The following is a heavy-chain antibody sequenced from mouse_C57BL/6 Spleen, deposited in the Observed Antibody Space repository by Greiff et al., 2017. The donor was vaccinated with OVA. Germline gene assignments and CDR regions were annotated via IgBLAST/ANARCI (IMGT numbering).Heavy chain of an antibody. J-gene: IGHJ2*01. CDR1: GFTFSSYT. Sequence: EVKLMESGGGLVKPGGSLKLSCAASGFTFSSYTMSWVRQTPEKRLEWVATISGGGGNTYYPDSVKGRFTISRDNAKNTLYLQMSSLRSEDTAVYYCARHGPFDYWGQGTTLTVSS. V-gene: IGHV5-9*04. CDR2: ISGGGGNT. CDR3: ARHGPFDY.